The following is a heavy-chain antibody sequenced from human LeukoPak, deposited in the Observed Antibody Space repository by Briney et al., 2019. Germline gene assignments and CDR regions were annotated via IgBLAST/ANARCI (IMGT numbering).Heavy chain of an antibody. Sequence: EASVRVPCTAPGYTFSGSFMHWVRQAPGQGLEWMGWIKPNSAGTRYAQKFQGRFTMTRDTSINTAYMELSWLTSDDTAVYYCARDGAAAGKRWFDPWGQGTLVTVSS. J-gene: IGHJ5*02. CDR2: IKPNSAGT. V-gene: IGHV1-2*02. CDR1: GYTFSGSF. D-gene: IGHD6-13*01. CDR3: ARDGAAAGKRWFDP.